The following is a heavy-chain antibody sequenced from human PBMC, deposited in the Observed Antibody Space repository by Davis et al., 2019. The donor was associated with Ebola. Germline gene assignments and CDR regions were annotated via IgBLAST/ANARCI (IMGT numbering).Heavy chain of an antibody. Sequence: SVKVSCKASGGTFSSYAISWVRQAPGQGLEWMGGIIPIFGTANYAQKFQGRVTITADESTSTAYMELSSLRSEDTAVYYCAREIFGDAGYYYDSSGYLTHDAFDIWGQGTMVTVSS. D-gene: IGHD3-22*01. CDR2: IIPIFGTA. CDR3: AREIFGDAGYYYDSSGYLTHDAFDI. CDR1: GGTFSSYA. J-gene: IGHJ3*02. V-gene: IGHV1-69*13.